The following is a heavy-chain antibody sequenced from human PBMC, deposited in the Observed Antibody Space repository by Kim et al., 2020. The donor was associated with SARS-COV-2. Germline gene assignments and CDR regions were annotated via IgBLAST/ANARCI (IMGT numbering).Heavy chain of an antibody. J-gene: IGHJ4*02. D-gene: IGHD1-26*01. Sequence: DSVKGRFTITRDNAKNSLYLQMNSLRAEDTAVYYCAREGVGGELLYYFDYWGQGTLVTVSS. V-gene: IGHV3-21*01. CDR3: AREGVGGELLYYFDY.